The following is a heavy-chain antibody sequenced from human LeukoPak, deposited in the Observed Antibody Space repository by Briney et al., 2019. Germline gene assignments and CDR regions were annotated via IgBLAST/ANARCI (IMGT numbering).Heavy chain of an antibody. J-gene: IGHJ5*01. V-gene: IGHV3-7*01. CDR3: VRGGTYWTVS. Sequence: GGSLSLSCAASGFVLSASYMSWVRKAPGKGLKWVATIKPDGSEKYHVDSVSGRFTISRDNTNDSLFLQMNSLRVDDTAVYYCVRGGTYWTVSWGQGTLVNVS. CDR1: GFVLSASY. CDR2: IKPDGSEK.